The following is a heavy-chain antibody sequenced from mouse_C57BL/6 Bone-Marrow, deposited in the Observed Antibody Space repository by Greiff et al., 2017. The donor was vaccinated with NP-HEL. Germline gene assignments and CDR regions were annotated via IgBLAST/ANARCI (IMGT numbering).Heavy chain of an antibody. CDR3: TRDGGYYVLFDY. V-gene: IGHV5-9-1*02. CDR1: GFTFSSYA. Sequence: EVKLMESGEGLVKPGGSLKLSCAASGFTFSSYAMSWVRQTPEKRLEWVAYISSGGDYIYYADTVKGRFTISRDNARNTLYLQMSSLKSEDTAMYYCTRDGGYYVLFDYWGQGTTLTVSS. D-gene: IGHD2-3*01. CDR2: ISSGGDYI. J-gene: IGHJ2*01.